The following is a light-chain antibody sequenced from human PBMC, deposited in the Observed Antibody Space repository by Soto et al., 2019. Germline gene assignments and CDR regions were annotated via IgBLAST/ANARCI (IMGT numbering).Light chain of an antibody. CDR3: QQYNTWPPIT. J-gene: IGKJ5*01. V-gene: IGKV3-11*01. CDR1: QSVSSK. Sequence: IVLTHSPATLSFSPGEIASLSFRASQSVSSKLAWYQQKPGQAPRLLIYDASNRATDIPARFSGSGSGTDFTLTISSLEPEDFAVYYCQQYNTWPPITFGQGTRLEIK. CDR2: DAS.